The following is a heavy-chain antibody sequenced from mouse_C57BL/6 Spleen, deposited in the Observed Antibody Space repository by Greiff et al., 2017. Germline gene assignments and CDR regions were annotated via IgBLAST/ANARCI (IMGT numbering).Heavy chain of an antibody. J-gene: IGHJ1*03. CDR2: IYPGDGDT. V-gene: IGHV1-82*01. Sequence: QVHVKQSGPELVKPGASVKISCKASGYAFSSSWMNWVKQRPGKGLEWIGRIYPGDGDTNYNGKFKGKATLTADKSSSTAYMQLSSLTSEDSAVYFCARLNYGSSGYFDVWGTGTTVTVSS. D-gene: IGHD1-1*01. CDR1: GYAFSSSW. CDR3: ARLNYGSSGYFDV.